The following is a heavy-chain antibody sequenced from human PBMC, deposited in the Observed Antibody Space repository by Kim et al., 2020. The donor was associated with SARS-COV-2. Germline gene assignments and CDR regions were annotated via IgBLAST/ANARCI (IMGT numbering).Heavy chain of an antibody. CDR3: AKDIASYYYGSGSYHFDS. D-gene: IGHD3-10*01. Sequence: GGSLRLSCAASGFIFSNYGMYWVRQAPGKGLEWVALIWYDGTHKYYEDSVKGRFTISRDNSKNTVYLQMNSLGAEDTAMYYCAKDIASYYYGSGSYHFDSWGQGTLVTVSS. V-gene: IGHV3-33*06. J-gene: IGHJ4*02. CDR1: GFIFSNYG. CDR2: IWYDGTHK.